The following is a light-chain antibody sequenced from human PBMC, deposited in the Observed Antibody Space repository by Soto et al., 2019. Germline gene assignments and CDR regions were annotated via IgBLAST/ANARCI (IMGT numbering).Light chain of an antibody. CDR1: QDIANH. CDR3: QQYNSLPYT. J-gene: IGKJ2*01. CDR2: EAY. Sequence: DIQLTQSPSSLSASVGDRVTITCQASQDIANHLNWYHQKPGKAPKLLIYEAYSLESGVPSRFTGSGSGTDFAFTISSLQAEDVATYYCQQYNSLPYTFGQGTKLEI. V-gene: IGKV1-33*01.